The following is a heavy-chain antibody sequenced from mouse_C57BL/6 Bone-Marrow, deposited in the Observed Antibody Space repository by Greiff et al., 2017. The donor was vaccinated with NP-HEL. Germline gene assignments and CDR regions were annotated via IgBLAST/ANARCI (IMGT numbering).Heavy chain of an antibody. CDR3: ARQRTWFAY. V-gene: IGHV1-81*01. J-gene: IGHJ3*01. Sequence: VKLMESGAELARPGASVKLSCKASGYTFTSYGISWVKQRTGQGLEWIGEIYPRSGNTYYNEKFKGKATLTADKSSSTAYMGLRSLTSEDSAVYFCARQRTWFAYWGQGTLVTVSA. CDR1: GYTFTSYG. CDR2: IYPRSGNT.